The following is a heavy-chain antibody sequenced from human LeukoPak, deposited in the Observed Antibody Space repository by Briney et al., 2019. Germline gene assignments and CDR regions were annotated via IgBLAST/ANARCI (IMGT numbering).Heavy chain of an antibody. Sequence: SETLSLTCTVSGGSISSYYWSWIRQPPGKGLEWIGYIYYSGSTNYNPSLKSRVTISVDTSKNQFSLKLSSMTAADTAVYFRARWGWSKTRCSLYYWGQGTLGHVSS. D-gene: IGHD2-2*01. CDR1: GGSISSYY. J-gene: IGHJ4*01. CDR3: ARWGWSKTRCSLYY. V-gene: IGHV4-59*08. CDR2: IYYSGST.